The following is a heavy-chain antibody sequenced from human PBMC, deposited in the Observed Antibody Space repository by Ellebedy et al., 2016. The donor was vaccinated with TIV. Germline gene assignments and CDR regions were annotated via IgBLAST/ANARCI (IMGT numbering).Heavy chain of an antibody. J-gene: IGHJ6*02. V-gene: IGHV3-23*01. D-gene: IGHD1-26*01. CDR3: ARGGVVGPYGMDV. CDR2: VSGSGYNT. Sequence: GESLKISCAASGFTFSSYAMSWVRQAPGKGLEWVSAVSGSGYNTYYADSVKGRFTISRDNSMNTVYLAMHSLRAEDTAGYYCARGGVVGPYGMDVWGQGTTVTVSS. CDR1: GFTFSSYA.